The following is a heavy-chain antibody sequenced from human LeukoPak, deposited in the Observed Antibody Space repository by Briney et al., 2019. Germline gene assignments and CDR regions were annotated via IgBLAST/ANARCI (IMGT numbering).Heavy chain of an antibody. Sequence: GSLRLSFAASGFSFKNCWMHWVRQAPGKGLEWVSRIDNDGNTKYADSVKGRFTISRDNAKNTLYLQMNSLRADDTAGSGWPAYWGQGSLVTVSS. CDR3: PAY. CDR1: GFSFKNCW. V-gene: IGHV3-74*03. CDR2: IDNDGNT. D-gene: IGHD6-19*01. J-gene: IGHJ4*02.